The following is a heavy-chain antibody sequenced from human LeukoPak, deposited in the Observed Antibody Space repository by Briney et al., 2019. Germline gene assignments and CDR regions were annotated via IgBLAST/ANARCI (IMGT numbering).Heavy chain of an antibody. D-gene: IGHD5-18*01. CDR1: GGTFSSYA. J-gene: IGHJ4*02. CDR2: IIPIFGTA. Sequence: SVKVSCKASGGTFSSYAISWVRQAPGQGLEWMGGIIPIFGTANYAQKFQGRVTIATDESTSTAYMELSSLRSEDTAVYYCASGRYSYGTRFDCWGQGTLVTVSS. V-gene: IGHV1-69*05. CDR3: ASGRYSYGTRFDC.